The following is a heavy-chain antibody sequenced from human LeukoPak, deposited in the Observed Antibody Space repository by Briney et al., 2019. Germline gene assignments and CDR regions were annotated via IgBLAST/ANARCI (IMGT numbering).Heavy chain of an antibody. Sequence: GGSLRLSCATSGFTFNIYAMNWVRQAPGKGLEWVSIISGNGINTYYADSVKGRFTISRDDSKNTLYLQMNSLRVDDTAMYYCARGVSDWGQGTLVTVAS. CDR3: ARGVSD. D-gene: IGHD3-16*01. CDR2: ISGNGINT. V-gene: IGHV3-23*01. CDR1: GFTFNIYA. J-gene: IGHJ4*02.